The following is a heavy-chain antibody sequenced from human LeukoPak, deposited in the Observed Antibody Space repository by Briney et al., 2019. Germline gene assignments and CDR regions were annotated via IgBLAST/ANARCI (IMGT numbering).Heavy chain of an antibody. CDR3: AREVTSTSHFDY. D-gene: IGHD4-11*01. CDR1: GFTFSSYA. CDR2: ISGSGGST. Sequence: GGSLRLSCAASGFTFSSYAMSWVRQAPGKGLEWVSAISGSGGSTYYADSVKGRFTISRDNAKKSLYLQLNSLRADDTAVYYCAREVTSTSHFDYWGQGTLVTVSS. V-gene: IGHV3-23*01. J-gene: IGHJ4*02.